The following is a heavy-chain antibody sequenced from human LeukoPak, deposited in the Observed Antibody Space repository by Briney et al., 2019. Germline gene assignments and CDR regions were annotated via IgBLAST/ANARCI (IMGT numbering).Heavy chain of an antibody. CDR3: ARDLPWGYFDY. CDR1: GFTFSGYW. J-gene: IGHJ4*02. CDR2: IRDDGGLK. D-gene: IGHD7-27*01. Sequence: PGGSLRLSCTVSGFTFSGYWMSWVRQAPGKGLEWVANIRDDGGLKNYVDSVKGRFTISRDNAKNSVSLQMNSLRAEDTAVYYCARDLPWGYFDYWGQGTLVTVSP. V-gene: IGHV3-7*01.